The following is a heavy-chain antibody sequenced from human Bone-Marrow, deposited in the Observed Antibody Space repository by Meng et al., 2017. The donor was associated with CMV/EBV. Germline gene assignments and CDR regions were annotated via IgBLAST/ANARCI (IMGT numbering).Heavy chain of an antibody. CDR3: ARDKGGSYLRAFDI. CDR1: GFTFDDYA. Sequence: SLKISCAASGFTFDDYAMHWVRQAPGKGLEWVSGISWNSGSIGYADSVKGRFTISRDNAKNSLYLQMNSPRAEDTALYYCARDKGGSYLRAFDIWGQRTMVTVSS. D-gene: IGHD1-26*01. J-gene: IGHJ3*02. CDR2: ISWNSGSI. V-gene: IGHV3-9*01.